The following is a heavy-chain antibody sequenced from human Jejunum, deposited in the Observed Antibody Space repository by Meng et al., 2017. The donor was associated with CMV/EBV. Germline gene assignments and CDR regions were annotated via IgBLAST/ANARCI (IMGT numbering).Heavy chain of an antibody. V-gene: IGHV3-74*01. Sequence: EVQLVESGGGLVQPGGSLRLSCAASGFTFSSFWIHWVRQPPGKGLVWVSRINYDGKSTSYADSVKGRFTISRDNAKNTLHLQMNSLRDEDTAVYYCVRGGSGYSGYGLDYWGQGTLVTVSA. CDR1: GFTFSSFW. J-gene: IGHJ4*02. CDR2: INYDGKST. CDR3: VRGGSGYSGYGLDY. D-gene: IGHD5-12*01.